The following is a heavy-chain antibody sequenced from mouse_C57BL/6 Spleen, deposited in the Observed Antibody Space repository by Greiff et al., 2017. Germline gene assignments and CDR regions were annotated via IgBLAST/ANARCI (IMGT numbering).Heavy chain of an antibody. CDR1: GYTFTDYY. V-gene: IGHV1-26*01. J-gene: IGHJ4*01. Sequence: VQLQQSGPELVKPGASVKISCKASGYTFTDYYMNWVKQSHGKSLEWIGDINPNNGGTSYNQKFKGKATLTVDKSSSTAYMELRSLTSEDSAVYYCARVNYYGNYVAMDYWGQGTSVTVSS. CDR3: ARVNYYGNYVAMDY. D-gene: IGHD2-1*01. CDR2: INPNNGGT.